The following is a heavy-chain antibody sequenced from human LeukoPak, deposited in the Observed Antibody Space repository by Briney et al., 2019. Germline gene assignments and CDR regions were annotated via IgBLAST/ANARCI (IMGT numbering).Heavy chain of an antibody. CDR3: ARGQEFDDGVFDS. CDR2: IRSNGATA. V-gene: IGHV3-23*01. CDR1: GFSFSSFA. J-gene: IGHJ4*02. D-gene: IGHD1-1*01. Sequence: SGGSLRLSCAASGFSFSSFAMTWVRQAPGKGLEWVSTIRSNGATAYNADSVKGRFTISRDNSKNTVYLQMNSLRVEDTAIYYCARGQEFDDGVFDSWGQGTLVTDSS.